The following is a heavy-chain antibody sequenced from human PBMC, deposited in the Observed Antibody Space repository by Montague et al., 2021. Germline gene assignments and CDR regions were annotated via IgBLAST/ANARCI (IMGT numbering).Heavy chain of an antibody. CDR2: YNYSGSS. V-gene: IGHV4-39*01. D-gene: IGHD6-13*01. Sequence: SETLSLTCTVSGGSIRSSIYYWARLRPPPGKGLVWIGCYNYSGSSYHNTPLRNRVIMSVDTSKNQFSLNLTSVTAADMALYSCAPLRGLAAPWGQGTLVTVSP. CDR1: GGSIRSSIYY. J-gene: IGHJ5*02. CDR3: APLRGLAAP.